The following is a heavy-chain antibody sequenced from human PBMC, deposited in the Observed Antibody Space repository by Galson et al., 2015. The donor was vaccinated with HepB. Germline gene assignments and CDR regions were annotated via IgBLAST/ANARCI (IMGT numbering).Heavy chain of an antibody. Sequence: SVKVSCKASGYLFITYYVHWVRQAPGQGLEWMGIINPSGGATTYAQKFQDRVTLTNDTSATAVYLELRSLTSDDTAMYYCARGSLLLRWIDNWGQGTLVTVAS. CDR3: ARGSLLLRWIDN. V-gene: IGHV1-46*01. J-gene: IGHJ5*02. CDR1: GYLFITYY. CDR2: INPSGGAT.